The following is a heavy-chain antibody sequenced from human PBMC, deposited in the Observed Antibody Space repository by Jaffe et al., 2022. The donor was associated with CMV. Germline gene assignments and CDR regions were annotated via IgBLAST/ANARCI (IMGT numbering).Heavy chain of an antibody. J-gene: IGHJ4*02. CDR1: GGSISSYY. Sequence: QVQLQESGPGLVKPSETLSLTCTVSGGSISSYYWSWIRQPPGKGLEWIGYIYYSGSTNYNPSLKSRVTISVDTSKNQFSLKLSSVTAADTAVYYCARGTDYGGRKGYYFDYWGQGTLVTVSS. V-gene: IGHV4-59*01. CDR3: ARGTDYGGRKGYYFDY. D-gene: IGHD4-17*01. CDR2: IYYSGST.